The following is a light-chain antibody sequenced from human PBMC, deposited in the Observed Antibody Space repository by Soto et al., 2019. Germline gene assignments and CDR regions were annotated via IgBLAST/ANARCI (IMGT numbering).Light chain of an antibody. CDR1: QSISSY. CDR3: QQSYSTPRT. J-gene: IGKJ1*01. V-gene: IGKV1-39*01. Sequence: DFQMTQSPSSLSASVGDRVTITCRASQSISSYLNWYQQKPGKAPKLLIYAASSLQSGVPSRFSGSGSGTDFTLTISSLQPEDFATYYCQQSYSTPRTFGQRTKVDIK. CDR2: AAS.